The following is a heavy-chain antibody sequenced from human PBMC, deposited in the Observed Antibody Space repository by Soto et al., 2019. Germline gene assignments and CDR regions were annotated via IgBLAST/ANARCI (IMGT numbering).Heavy chain of an antibody. V-gene: IGHV5-51*01. CDR1: GYRFTTYW. J-gene: IGHJ5*02. CDR2: IYPDDSDV. Sequence: PGESLKISCKASGYRFTTYWIGWVRQMPGKGLECMGIIYPDDSDVRYSPSFQGQVIISADKSISTAYLQWGSLKASDTAMYYCARPFDTSGWYDHWGQGTLVTVSS. D-gene: IGHD6-19*01. CDR3: ARPFDTSGWYDH.